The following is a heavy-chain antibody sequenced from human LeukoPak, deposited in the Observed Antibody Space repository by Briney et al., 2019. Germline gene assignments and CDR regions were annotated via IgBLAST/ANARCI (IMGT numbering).Heavy chain of an antibody. CDR2: INPDGSET. V-gene: IGHV3-7*01. Sequence: GGSLRLSCVASGFDLSKNWMSWVRQAPGKGLEWVAKINPDGSETSYVGTVEGRFIISRDTAKNSLFLQMNSLSAEDTALYSCATFSSGFYHKEPFDIWGRGTMVSVSS. D-gene: IGHD3-22*01. J-gene: IGHJ3*02. CDR1: GFDLSKNW. CDR3: ATFSSGFYHKEPFDI.